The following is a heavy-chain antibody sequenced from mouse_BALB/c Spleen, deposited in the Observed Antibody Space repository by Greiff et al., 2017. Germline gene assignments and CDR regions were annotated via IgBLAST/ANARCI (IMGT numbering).Heavy chain of an antibody. CDR2: ISSGGSYT. J-gene: IGHJ2*01. CDR3: ARHVTYGSRGYYFDY. Sequence: EVKLQESGGDLVKPGGSLKLSCAASGFTFSSYGMSWVRQTPDKRLEWVATISSGGSYTYYPDSVKGRFTISRDNAKNTLYLQMSSLKSEDTAMYYCARHVTYGSRGYYFDYWGQGTTLTVSS. CDR1: GFTFSSYG. V-gene: IGHV5-6*01. D-gene: IGHD1-1*01.